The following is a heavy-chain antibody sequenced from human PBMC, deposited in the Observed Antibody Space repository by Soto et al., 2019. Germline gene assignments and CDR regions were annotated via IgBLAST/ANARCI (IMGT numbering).Heavy chain of an antibody. Sequence: VASVKVSCKASGYTFTSYGISWVRQAPGQGLEWMGWISAYNGNTNYAQKLQGRVTMTTDTSTSTAYMELRSLRSDDTAVYYCARDPVAATWHYYYYGMDVWGQGTTVTVSS. CDR1: GYTFTSYG. V-gene: IGHV1-18*01. D-gene: IGHD2-15*01. CDR3: ARDPVAATWHYYYYGMDV. CDR2: ISAYNGNT. J-gene: IGHJ6*02.